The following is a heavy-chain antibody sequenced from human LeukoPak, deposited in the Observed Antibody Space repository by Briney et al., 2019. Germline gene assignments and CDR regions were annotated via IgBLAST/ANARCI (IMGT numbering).Heavy chain of an antibody. Sequence: ASVKVSCKVSGYTLTELSMHWVRQAPGKELEWMGGFDPEDGETIYAQKFQGRVTMTEDTSTDTAYMELSSLRSEDTAVYYCARAKARRLPEIINNWFDPWGQGTLVTVSS. CDR2: FDPEDGET. V-gene: IGHV1-24*01. CDR3: ARAKARRLPEIINNWFDP. J-gene: IGHJ5*02. D-gene: IGHD3-10*01. CDR1: GYTLTELS.